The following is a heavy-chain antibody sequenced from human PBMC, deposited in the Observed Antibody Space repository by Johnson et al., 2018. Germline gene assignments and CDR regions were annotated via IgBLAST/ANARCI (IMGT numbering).Heavy chain of an antibody. CDR3: TREARGTTGTFDI. Sequence: QVQLVESGGGVVQPGRSLRLSCAASGFTFSSYTMHWVRQAPGKGLEWVAVILYDGTKKYYADSVKGLFTISRDNFKHKLYLQMNTRRREDAAGYYCTREARGTTGTFDIWGQGAMVTVSS. D-gene: IGHD1-7*01. V-gene: IGHV3-30-3*01. CDR2: ILYDGTKK. CDR1: GFTFSSYT. J-gene: IGHJ3*02.